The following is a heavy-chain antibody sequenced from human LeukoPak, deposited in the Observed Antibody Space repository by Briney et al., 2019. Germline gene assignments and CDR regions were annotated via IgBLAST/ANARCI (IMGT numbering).Heavy chain of an antibody. CDR2: ISSSSSTI. V-gene: IGHV3-48*01. D-gene: IGHD4-17*01. Sequence: QTGGSLRLSCAASGFTFSSYSMNWVRQAPGKGLEWVSYISSSSSTIYYADSVKGRFTISRDNAKNSLYLQMNSLRAEDTAVYYCAKDLTTVTSQGDYWGQGTLVTVSS. CDR3: AKDLTTVTSQGDY. CDR1: GFTFSSYS. J-gene: IGHJ4*02.